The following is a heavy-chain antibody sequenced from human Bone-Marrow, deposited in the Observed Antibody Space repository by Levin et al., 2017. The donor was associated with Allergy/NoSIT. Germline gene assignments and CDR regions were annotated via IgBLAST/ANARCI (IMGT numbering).Heavy chain of an antibody. CDR3: ARDSGHCSGGSCAGGAFDI. J-gene: IGHJ3*02. CDR2: IWNDGSSE. V-gene: IGHV3-33*01. Sequence: LSLTCAASGFTFSNYVMHWVRRAPGKGLEWVALIWNDGSSEFYADSIEGRYIISRDNSKDTLYLQMNSLTSDDTAVYYCARDSGHCSGGSCAGGAFDIWGQGIMVTVSS. D-gene: IGHD2-15*01. CDR1: GFTFSNYV.